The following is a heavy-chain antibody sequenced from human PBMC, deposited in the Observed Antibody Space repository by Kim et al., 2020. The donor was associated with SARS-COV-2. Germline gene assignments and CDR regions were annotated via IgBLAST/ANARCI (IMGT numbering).Heavy chain of an antibody. V-gene: IGHV1-3*01. CDR2: INAGNGNT. Sequence: ASVKVSCKASGYTFTSYAMHWVRQAPGQRLEWMGWINAGNGNTKYSQKFQGRVTITRDTSASTAYMELSSLRSEDTAVYYCARDENPYYDSSGYYSSFDYWGQGTLVTVSS. CDR3: ARDENPYYDSSGYYSSFDY. J-gene: IGHJ4*02. CDR1: GYTFTSYA. D-gene: IGHD3-22*01.